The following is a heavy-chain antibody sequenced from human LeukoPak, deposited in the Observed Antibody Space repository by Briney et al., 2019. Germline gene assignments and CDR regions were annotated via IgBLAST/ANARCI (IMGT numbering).Heavy chain of an antibody. D-gene: IGHD6-19*01. CDR1: GGSISNNFYY. V-gene: IGHV4-39*07. CDR2: IYFSGST. Sequence: PSETLSPTCTVSGGSISNNFYYCGWLRQPPGRGLEWIGTIYFSGSTYYNPAHKSRVTISVDTSKNQFSLKLSSVTAADTAVYDCARGGGQWLVGPYYFDYWGQGTLVTVSS. J-gene: IGHJ4*02. CDR3: ARGGGQWLVGPYYFDY.